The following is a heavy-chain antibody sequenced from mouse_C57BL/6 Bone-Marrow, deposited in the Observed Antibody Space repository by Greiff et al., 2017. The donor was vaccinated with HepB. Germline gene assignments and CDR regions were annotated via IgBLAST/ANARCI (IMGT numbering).Heavy chain of an antibody. CDR3: ARRGSRGYYAMDY. V-gene: IGHV5-15*01. CDR1: GFTFSDYG. J-gene: IGHJ4*01. D-gene: IGHD1-1*01. Sequence: VKLMESGGGLVQPGGSLKLSCAASGFTFSDYGMAWVRQAPRKGPEWVAFISNLAYSIYYADTVTGRFTISRENAKNTLYLEMSSLRSEDTAMYYCARRGSRGYYAMDYWGQGTSVTVSS. CDR2: ISNLAYSI.